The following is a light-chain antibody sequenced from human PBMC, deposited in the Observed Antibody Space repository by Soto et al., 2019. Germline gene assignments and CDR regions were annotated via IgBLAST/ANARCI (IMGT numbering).Light chain of an antibody. V-gene: IGLV2-14*01. Sequence: QSALTQPASVSGSPGQSITISCTGTSSDVGGYNYVSWYQQHPGKAPKLMIYDVSNRPSGVSNRFSGSKSGDTASLTISGLQAEDEADYHCSSYTSSSTVVFGGGTKQTVL. J-gene: IGLJ2*01. CDR3: SSYTSSSTVV. CDR1: SSDVGGYNY. CDR2: DVS.